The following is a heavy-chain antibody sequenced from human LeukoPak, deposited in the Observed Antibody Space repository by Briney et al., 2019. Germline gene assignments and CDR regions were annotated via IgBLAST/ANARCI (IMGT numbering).Heavy chain of an antibody. CDR1: GFTFSNYP. D-gene: IGHD5-18*01. V-gene: IGHV3-64*01. J-gene: IGHJ4*02. CDR2: ITSDGGRT. CDR3: ARRGYPYAYDY. Sequence: GGFLRPSCAASGFTFSNYPMHWVRQAPGKGLEYVSAITSDGGRTFYANSVKGRFTISRDNSKNTLYLQMGSLRPEDMAVYFCARRGYPYAYDYWGQGTLVTVSS.